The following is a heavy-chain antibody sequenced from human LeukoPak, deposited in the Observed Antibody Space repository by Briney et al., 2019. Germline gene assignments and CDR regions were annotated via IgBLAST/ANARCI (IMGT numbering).Heavy chain of an antibody. CDR2: ISYDGTYK. D-gene: IGHD3-22*01. J-gene: IGHJ4*02. CDR3: ARDMDNYYDSSGYPDY. V-gene: IGHV3-30*03. Sequence: PGGSLRLSCAASGFTFSSYGMHWVRQAPGKGLEGVAVISYDGTYKYYADSVKGRFTISRDNSKNTLYLQMNSLRAEDTAVYYCARDMDNYYDSSGYPDYWGQGTLVTVSS. CDR1: GFTFSSYG.